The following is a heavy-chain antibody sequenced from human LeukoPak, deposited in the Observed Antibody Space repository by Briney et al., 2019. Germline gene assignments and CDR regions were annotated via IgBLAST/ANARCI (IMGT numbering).Heavy chain of an antibody. Sequence: SETLSLTCAVYGGSFSGYYWSWIRQPPGKGLEWIGEINHSGSTNYNPSLKSRVTISVDTSKNQFSLKLSSVTAADTAVYYCARGPHSTKVGSYFDWGQGTLVTVSS. CDR2: INHSGST. V-gene: IGHV4-34*01. J-gene: IGHJ4*02. D-gene: IGHD1-26*01. CDR3: ARGPHSTKVGSYFD. CDR1: GGSFSGYY.